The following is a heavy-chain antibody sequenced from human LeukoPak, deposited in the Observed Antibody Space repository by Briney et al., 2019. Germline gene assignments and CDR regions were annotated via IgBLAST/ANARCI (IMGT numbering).Heavy chain of an antibody. CDR1: GFTFSSYG. V-gene: IGHV3-33*01. CDR3: ARAVGAAGTGPIDY. D-gene: IGHD6-13*01. CDR2: VWNDGTKK. J-gene: IGHJ4*02. Sequence: GRSLRLSCEASGFTFSSYGMHWVRQAPGKGLEWVAVVWNDGTKKYYADSVKGRFTISRDKSKNTLYLQMNSLRAEDTAVYYCARAVGAAGTGPIDYWGRGTLVTVSS.